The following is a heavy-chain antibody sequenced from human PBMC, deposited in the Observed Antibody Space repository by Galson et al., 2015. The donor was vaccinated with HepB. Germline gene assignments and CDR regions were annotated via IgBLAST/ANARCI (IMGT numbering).Heavy chain of an antibody. CDR2: INTITGNP. Sequence: SVKVSCKASGYTFTKYAISWVRQVPGHGLEWMGWINTITGNPTYAQVFTGRFVFSLDTSVSTAYLQISSLKAEDTAVYYCARDYYDRSHDYWGQGTLVTVSS. J-gene: IGHJ4*02. V-gene: IGHV7-4-1*02. D-gene: IGHD3-22*01. CDR1: GYTFTKYA. CDR3: ARDYYDRSHDY.